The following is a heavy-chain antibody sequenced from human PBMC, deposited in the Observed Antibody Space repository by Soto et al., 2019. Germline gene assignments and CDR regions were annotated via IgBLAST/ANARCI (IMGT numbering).Heavy chain of an antibody. Sequence: GGSLRLSCAASGFTFSSYSMNWVRQAPGKGLEWVSSISSSSSYIYYADSVKGRFTISRDNAKNSLYLQMNSLRAEDTAVYYCARGYCSGGSCYEGDYYYGMDVWGQGTTVTVSS. J-gene: IGHJ6*02. CDR2: ISSSSSYI. CDR3: ARGYCSGGSCYEGDYYYGMDV. D-gene: IGHD2-15*01. V-gene: IGHV3-21*01. CDR1: GFTFSSYS.